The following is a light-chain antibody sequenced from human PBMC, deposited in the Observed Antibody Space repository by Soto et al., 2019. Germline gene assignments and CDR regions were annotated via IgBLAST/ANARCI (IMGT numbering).Light chain of an antibody. CDR1: QTINKY. Sequence: DIHMTQSPSSLSASVGYIFIITCRASQTINKYLNWYQKKKGEAPKLLIYAASTLRHGVPSRLSGSGYGTDLTITISSTKNEDFETYSCQQSYTNTLTFGQGTRLEIK. CDR3: QQSYTNTLT. J-gene: IGKJ5*01. V-gene: IGKV1-39*01. CDR2: AAS.